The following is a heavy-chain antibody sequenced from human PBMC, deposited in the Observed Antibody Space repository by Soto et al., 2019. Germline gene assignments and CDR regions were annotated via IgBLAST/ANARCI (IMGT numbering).Heavy chain of an antibody. V-gene: IGHV3-21*01. CDR3: ARKGVTNYTVYYFDL. D-gene: IGHD4-4*01. CDR2: ISGSGIDI. J-gene: IGHJ4*01. Sequence: GGSLRLSCAASGFAFYYYNMNWVRQAPGRGLECVSSISGSGIDIHSTDSVKSRFTISRDNAKTSLYLQMDDLRPEDTAIYYCARKGVTNYTVYYFDLWGHGTLVTVSS. CDR1: GFAFYYYN.